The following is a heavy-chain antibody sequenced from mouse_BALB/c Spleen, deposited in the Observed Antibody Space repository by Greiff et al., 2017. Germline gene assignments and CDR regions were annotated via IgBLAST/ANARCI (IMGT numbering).Heavy chain of an antibody. CDR1: GFSLSRYS. Sequence: VQVVESGPGLVAPSQSLSITCTVSGFSLSRYSVHWVRQPPGKGLEWLGMIWGGGSTDYNSALKSRLSISKDNSKSQVFLKMNSLQTDDTAMYYCAIHYGYAGAWFAYWGQGTLVTVSA. V-gene: IGHV2-6-4*01. CDR3: AIHYGYAGAWFAY. CDR2: IWGGGST. J-gene: IGHJ3*01. D-gene: IGHD2-2*01.